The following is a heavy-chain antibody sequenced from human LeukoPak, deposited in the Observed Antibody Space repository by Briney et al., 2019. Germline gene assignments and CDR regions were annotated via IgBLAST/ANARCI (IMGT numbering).Heavy chain of an antibody. J-gene: IGHJ4*02. CDR3: ARQKGQEIFDY. V-gene: IGHV4-4*07. D-gene: IGHD5-24*01. CDR2: IFGGGTT. CDR1: GDSIDSHH. Sequence: SETLSLTCTVSGDSIDSHHWSWIRQPAGKGLEWIGRIFGGGTTNYNSSLKSRLTMSLDTSKNQFSLKLSSVTAADTAVYYCARQKGQEIFDYWGQGTLVTVSS.